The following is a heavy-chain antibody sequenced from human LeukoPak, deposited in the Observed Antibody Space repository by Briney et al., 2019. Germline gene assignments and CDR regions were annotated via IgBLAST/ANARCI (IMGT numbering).Heavy chain of an antibody. D-gene: IGHD6-13*01. Sequence: PGGSLRLSCAASGFTFSSYSMNWVRQAPGKGLEWVSYIKGSGDSIFYADSVKGRFTISRDNAKNSLYLQMNSLRVDDTAVYYCAKAASSSWPSYYYGMDVWGQGTTVTVSS. J-gene: IGHJ6*02. CDR1: GFTFSSYS. CDR2: IKGSGDSI. V-gene: IGHV3-48*01. CDR3: AKAASSSWPSYYYGMDV.